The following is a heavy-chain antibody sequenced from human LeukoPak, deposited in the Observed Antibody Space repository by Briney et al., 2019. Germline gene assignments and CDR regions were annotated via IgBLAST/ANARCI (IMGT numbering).Heavy chain of an antibody. Sequence: GGSLRLSCAASGFTFSSYAMSWVRQAPGKGLEWVGRIKSKTDGGTTDYAAPVKGRFTISRDDSKNTLYLQMNSLKTEDTAVYYCTTDQVGATWPRTYYFDYWGQGTLVTVSS. CDR2: IKSKTDGGTT. D-gene: IGHD1-26*01. CDR3: TTDQVGATWPRTYYFDY. V-gene: IGHV3-15*01. CDR1: GFTFSSYA. J-gene: IGHJ4*02.